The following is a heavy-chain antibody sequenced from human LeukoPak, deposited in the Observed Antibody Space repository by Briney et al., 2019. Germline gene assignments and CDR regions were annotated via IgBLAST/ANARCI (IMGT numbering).Heavy chain of an antibody. Sequence: GGSLRLSCAASGFTFNNYNMNWVRQAPGKALEWVSSITSSGTYIFYADSVKGRFTISRDNSKNTLYLQMNSLRTEDTAVYYCARGSSSSWYALDYWGQGTLVTVSS. J-gene: IGHJ4*02. CDR1: GFTFNNYN. CDR2: ITSSGTYI. V-gene: IGHV3-21*01. CDR3: ARGSSSSWYALDY. D-gene: IGHD6-13*01.